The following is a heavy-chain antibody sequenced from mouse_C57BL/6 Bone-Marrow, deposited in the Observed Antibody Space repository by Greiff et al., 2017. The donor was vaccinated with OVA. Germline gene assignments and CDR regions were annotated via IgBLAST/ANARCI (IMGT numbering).Heavy chain of an antibody. CDR3: AREGFYYGSSAWFAY. CDR2: ISYSGST. J-gene: IGHJ3*01. D-gene: IGHD1-1*01. Sequence: VQLKESGPGMVKPSQSLSLTCTVTGYSITSGYDWHWIRHFPGNKLEWMGYISYSGSTNYNPSLKSRISITHDTSKNHFFLKLNSVTTEDTATYYCAREGFYYGSSAWFAYWGQGTLVTVSA. CDR1: GYSITSGYD. V-gene: IGHV3-1*01.